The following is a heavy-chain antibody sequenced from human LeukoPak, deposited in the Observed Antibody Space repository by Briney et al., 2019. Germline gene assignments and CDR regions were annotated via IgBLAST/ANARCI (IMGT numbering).Heavy chain of an antibody. V-gene: IGHV4-61*02. CDR3: ARDRNSYGLFYFDY. CDR2: IYTSGST. Sequence: SQTLSLTCTVSGGAISSGGYYWSWIRQPAGKGLEWIGRIYTSGSTNYNPSLKSRVTMSVDTSKNQFSLKLSSVTAADTAVYYCARDRNSYGLFYFDYWGQGTLVTVSS. D-gene: IGHD5-18*01. CDR1: GGAISSGGYY. J-gene: IGHJ4*02.